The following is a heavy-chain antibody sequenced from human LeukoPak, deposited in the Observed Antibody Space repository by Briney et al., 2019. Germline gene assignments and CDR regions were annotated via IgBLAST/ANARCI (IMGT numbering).Heavy chain of an antibody. D-gene: IGHD1-1*01. CDR3: ARDPVWNPNAFDI. CDR1: GGSFSVYF. V-gene: IGHV4-34*01. CDR2: ISHSGNT. Sequence: SETLSLTCAVSGGSFSVYFWSWIRQSPGKGLEWIGEISHSGNTNQNPSLKSRVTISVDKSKKQVSLRLNSVTAADTAVYYCARDPVWNPNAFDIWGQGTMVTVSS. J-gene: IGHJ3*02.